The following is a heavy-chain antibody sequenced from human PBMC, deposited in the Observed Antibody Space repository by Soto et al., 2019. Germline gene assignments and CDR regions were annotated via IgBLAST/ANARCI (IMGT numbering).Heavy chain of an antibody. Sequence: ASVKVSCKASGYTFTSYAMXWVRQAPGQRLEWMGWINAGNGNTKYSQKFQGRVTITRDTSAGTAYMELSSLRSEDTAVYYCARMRAVVPAAKNYYYYGMDVWGQGTTVTVSS. V-gene: IGHV1-3*01. CDR1: GYTFTSYA. J-gene: IGHJ6*02. D-gene: IGHD2-2*01. CDR3: ARMRAVVPAAKNYYYYGMDV. CDR2: INAGNGNT.